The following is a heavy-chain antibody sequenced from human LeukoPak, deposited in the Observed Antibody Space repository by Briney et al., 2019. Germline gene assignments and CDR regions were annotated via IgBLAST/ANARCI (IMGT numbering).Heavy chain of an antibody. D-gene: IGHD3-10*01. Sequence: QTGGSLRLSCAASGFTFSGSAMHWVRQASGKGLEWVGRIRSKANSYATAYAASVKGRFTISRDDSKNTAYLQMYSLKTEDTAVYYCTTTIGSGDYWGQGTLVTVSS. CDR1: GFTFSGSA. CDR3: TTTIGSGDY. J-gene: IGHJ4*02. V-gene: IGHV3-73*01. CDR2: IRSKANSYAT.